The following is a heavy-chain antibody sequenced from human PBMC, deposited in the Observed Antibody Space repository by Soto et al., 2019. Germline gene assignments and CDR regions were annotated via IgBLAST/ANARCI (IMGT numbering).Heavy chain of an antibody. CDR1: GVSIISYY. CDR3: ARDPRGYKPLGYYGMDV. Sequence: QGQLQESGPGLVKPSETLSLTCTVSGVSIISYYWSWIRQPPGKGLDWIVYIYYGGSTNYNHSLRSLVTISVDTSKNPSSLKMSSVTAADTAVYYCARDPRGYKPLGYYGMDVWGQGTTVTVSS. J-gene: IGHJ6*01. D-gene: IGHD5-12*01. V-gene: IGHV4-59*01. CDR2: IYYGGST.